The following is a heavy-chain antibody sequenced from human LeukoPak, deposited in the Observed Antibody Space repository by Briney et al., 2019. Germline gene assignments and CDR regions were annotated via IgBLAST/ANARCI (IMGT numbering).Heavy chain of an antibody. CDR1: AFTLGDWY. CDR3: ACDFRYLGHDF. D-gene: IGHD2-21*02. Sequence: GGSLRLSCTASAFTLGDWYMSWIRQAPGKGPEWISYISNIGTTTYYAESVKGRFTISRDNAKNSLYLQMNSLRAEDTAVYYCACDFRYLGHDFWGQGTLVTVSS. V-gene: IGHV3-11*01. J-gene: IGHJ4*02. CDR2: ISNIGTTT.